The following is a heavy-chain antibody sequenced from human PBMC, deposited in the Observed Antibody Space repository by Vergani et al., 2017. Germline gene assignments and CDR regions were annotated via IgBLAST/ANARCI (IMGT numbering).Heavy chain of an antibody. CDR1: GGSFSGYY. V-gene: IGHV4-34*01. D-gene: IGHD3-16*02. CDR3: ARGPYEYVWGSYRYGKGNYYYYGMDG. J-gene: IGHJ6*02. CDR2: INHSGST. Sequence: QVQLQESGPGLVKPSETLSLTCAVYGGSFSGYYWSWIRQPPGKGLEWIGEINHSGSTNYNPSLKSRVTISVDTSKNQFSLKLSSVTAADTAVYYCARGPYEYVWGSYRYGKGNYYYYGMDGGGQGTTVTVSS.